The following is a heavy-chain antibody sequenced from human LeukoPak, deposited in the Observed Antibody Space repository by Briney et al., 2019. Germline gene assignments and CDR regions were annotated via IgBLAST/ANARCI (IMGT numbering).Heavy chain of an antibody. Sequence: ASVKVSCKASGYTFTSYDINWVRQATGQGLEWMGWMNPNSGNTGYAQKFQGRVTMTRNTSISTAYMELSGLRSEDTAVYYCARVVDDSSGYQIDYWGQGTLVTVSS. V-gene: IGHV1-8*01. CDR3: ARVVDDSSGYQIDY. D-gene: IGHD3-22*01. CDR1: GYTFTSYD. CDR2: MNPNSGNT. J-gene: IGHJ4*02.